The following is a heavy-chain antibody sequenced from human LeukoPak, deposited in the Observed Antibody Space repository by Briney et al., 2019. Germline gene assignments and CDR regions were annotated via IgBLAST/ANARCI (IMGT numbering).Heavy chain of an antibody. D-gene: IGHD3-22*01. Sequence: ASVKVSCKTSGSTFTNYGISWVRQAPGQGFEWMGWISGYNGYTNYAQKLQGRATMTTDTSTSTAYMELRSLRSDDTAVYYCARMMTPRHYYDRSGYYYGAFDMWGQGTMVTVSS. V-gene: IGHV1-18*01. CDR1: GSTFTNYG. CDR2: ISGYNGYT. J-gene: IGHJ3*02. CDR3: ARMMTPRHYYDRSGYYYGAFDM.